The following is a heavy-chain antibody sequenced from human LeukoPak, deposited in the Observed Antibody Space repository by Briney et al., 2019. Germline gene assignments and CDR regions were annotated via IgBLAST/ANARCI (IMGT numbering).Heavy chain of an antibody. CDR3: ARHEGGSYDSSGYCFDY. CDR1: GGSISSSSYY. CDR2: IYYSGST. V-gene: IGHV4-39*01. Sequence: ASETLSLTCTFSGGSISSSSYYWGWIRQPPGKGLEWIGSIYYSGSTYYNPSLKSRVTISVDTSKNQFSLKLSSVTAADTAVYYCARHEGGSYDSSGYCFDYWGQGTLVTVSS. J-gene: IGHJ4*02. D-gene: IGHD3-22*01.